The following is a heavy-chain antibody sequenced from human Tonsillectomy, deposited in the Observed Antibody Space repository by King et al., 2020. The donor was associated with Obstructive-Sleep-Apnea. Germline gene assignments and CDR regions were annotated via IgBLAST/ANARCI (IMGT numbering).Heavy chain of an antibody. CDR3: AGARSYYYT. Sequence: VQLQQSGPGLVKPSQTLSLTCAISGDSVSNNTAVWNWIRQSPSRGLEWLGRTYYRSKWFNEYAESVKSRITINPDTSKNQFSLQLNSLTPGHTAVYYCAGARSYYYTWGQGTLVTVSS. V-gene: IGHV6-1*01. J-gene: IGHJ5*02. D-gene: IGHD3-22*01. CDR2: TYYRSKWFN. CDR1: GDSVSNNTAV.